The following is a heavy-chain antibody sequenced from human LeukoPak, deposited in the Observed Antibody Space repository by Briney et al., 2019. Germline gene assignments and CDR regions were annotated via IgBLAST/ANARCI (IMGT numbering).Heavy chain of an antibody. Sequence: ASVKVSCKASGYTFTGYYMHWVRQAPGQGLEWMGWINPNSGGTNYAQKFQGRVTMTRDTSISTAYMELSRLRSDDTAVYYCARVLCYYDSSGYYTWGQGTLVTISS. CDR1: GYTFTGYY. J-gene: IGHJ5*02. D-gene: IGHD3-22*01. CDR2: INPNSGGT. V-gene: IGHV1-2*02. CDR3: ARVLCYYDSSGYYT.